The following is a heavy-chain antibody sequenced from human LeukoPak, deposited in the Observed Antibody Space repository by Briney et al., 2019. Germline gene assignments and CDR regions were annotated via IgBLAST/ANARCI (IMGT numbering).Heavy chain of an antibody. D-gene: IGHD3-22*01. CDR2: FYPGDSDV. V-gene: IGHV5-51*01. CDR3: ARTTYDSSTSQTILFDS. CDR1: GYTFTYYW. J-gene: IGHJ4*02. Sequence: GESLKISCKTSGYTFTYYWIGWVRQMPGKGLEWMGIFYPGDSDVRYSPSFQGQVTISADESISTAYLQWSSLKASDTAMYYCARTTYDSSTSQTILFDSWGQGTLVTVSS.